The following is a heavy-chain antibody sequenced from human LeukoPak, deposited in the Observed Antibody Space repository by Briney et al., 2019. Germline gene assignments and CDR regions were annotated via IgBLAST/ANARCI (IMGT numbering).Heavy chain of an antibody. V-gene: IGHV3-30*18. CDR2: ISYDGSNK. D-gene: IGHD2-8*01. Sequence: PGGSLRLSCAASGFTFSSYGMHWVRQAPGKGLEWVAVISYDGSNKYYADSVKGRLTISRDNSKNTLYLQMNSPRAEDTAVYYCAKDRLGYCTNGVCSGFDYWGQGTLVTVSS. CDR1: GFTFSSYG. CDR3: AKDRLGYCTNGVCSGFDY. J-gene: IGHJ4*02.